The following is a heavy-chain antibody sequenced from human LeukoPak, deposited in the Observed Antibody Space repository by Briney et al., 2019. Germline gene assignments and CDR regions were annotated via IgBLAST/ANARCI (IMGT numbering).Heavy chain of an antibody. Sequence: KPSETLSLTCTVSGGSIRSYYWSRIRQPPGKGLEWIGYIYYSGSTNYNPSLKSRVTISVDTSKNQFSLKLSSVTAADTAVYYCARDRQLADAFDIWGQGTMVTVSS. D-gene: IGHD6-6*01. J-gene: IGHJ3*02. CDR2: IYYSGST. V-gene: IGHV4-59*01. CDR3: ARDRQLADAFDI. CDR1: GGSIRSYY.